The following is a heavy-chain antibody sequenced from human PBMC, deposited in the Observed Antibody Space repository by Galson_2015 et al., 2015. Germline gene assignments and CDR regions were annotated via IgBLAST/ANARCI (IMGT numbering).Heavy chain of an antibody. CDR2: IIPIFGTA. J-gene: IGHJ6*02. Sequence: SVKVSCKASGGTFSSYAISWVRQAPGQGLEWMGGIIPIFGTANYAQKFQGRVTITADESTSTAYMELSSLRSEDTAVYYCARGRDIVVVPAAEPYYYYGMDVWGQGTTVTVSS. CDR1: GGTFSSYA. D-gene: IGHD2-2*01. V-gene: IGHV1-69*13. CDR3: ARGRDIVVVPAAEPYYYYGMDV.